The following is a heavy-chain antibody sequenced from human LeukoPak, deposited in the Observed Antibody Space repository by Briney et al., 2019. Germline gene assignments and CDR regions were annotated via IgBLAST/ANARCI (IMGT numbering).Heavy chain of an antibody. J-gene: IGHJ6*02. V-gene: IGHV3-11*01. CDR3: ARGPDYYDSSGYYYYYGMDV. D-gene: IGHD3-22*01. CDR2: ISSSGSTI. Sequence: PGGSLRLSCAASGFTFSDYYMSWIRQAPGKGLEWVSYISSSGSTIYYADSVKGRFTISRDNAKNSLYLQMNSLRAEDTAVYYCARGPDYYDSSGYYYYYGMDVWGQGTTVTVSS. CDR1: GFTFSDYY.